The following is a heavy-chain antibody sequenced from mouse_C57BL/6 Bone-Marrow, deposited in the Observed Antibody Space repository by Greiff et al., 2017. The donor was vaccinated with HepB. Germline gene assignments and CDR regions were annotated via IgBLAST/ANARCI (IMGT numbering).Heavy chain of an antibody. CDR2: IYPRSGNT. V-gene: IGHV1-81*01. CDR3: AREGVITTVVDHWYFDV. Sequence: VKLQQSGAELARPGASVKLSCKASGYTFTSYGISWVKQRTGQGLEWIGEIYPRSGNTYYNEKFKGKATLTADNSSSTAYMELRSLTSEDSAVYFCAREGVITTVVDHWYFDVWGTGTTVTVSS. D-gene: IGHD1-1*01. J-gene: IGHJ1*03. CDR1: GYTFTSYG.